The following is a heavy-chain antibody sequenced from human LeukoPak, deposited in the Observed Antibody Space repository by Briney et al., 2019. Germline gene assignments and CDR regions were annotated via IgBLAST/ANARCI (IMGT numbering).Heavy chain of an antibody. Sequence: SQTLSLTCTVSGGSISSYYWSWIRQPPGKGLEWIGYIYYSGSTNYNPSLKSRVTISVDTSKNQFSLKLSSVTAADTAVYYCARHGPIVNMVRGVTPRDYGMDVWGQGTTVTVSS. CDR2: IYYSGST. D-gene: IGHD3-10*01. J-gene: IGHJ6*02. CDR1: GGSISSYY. CDR3: ARHGPIVNMVRGVTPRDYGMDV. V-gene: IGHV4-59*08.